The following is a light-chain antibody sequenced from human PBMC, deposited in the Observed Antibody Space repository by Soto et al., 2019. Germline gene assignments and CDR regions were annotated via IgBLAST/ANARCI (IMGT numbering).Light chain of an antibody. V-gene: IGLV2-14*01. Sequence: QSALTQPASVSGSPGQSITISCTGTNNDVGDYNYVSWYQQYPGKAPKLMIYDVSSRPSGVSGRFAGSKSGNTASLTISGLQPEDEADYYCCSDSTSSALPYVFGSGTKLTVL. CDR1: NNDVGDYNY. J-gene: IGLJ1*01. CDR2: DVS. CDR3: CSDSTSSALPYV.